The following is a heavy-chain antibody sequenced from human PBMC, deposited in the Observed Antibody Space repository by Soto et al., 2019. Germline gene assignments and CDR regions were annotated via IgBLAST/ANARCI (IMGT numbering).Heavy chain of an antibody. CDR1: GGTFSSYT. D-gene: IGHD3-22*01. V-gene: IGHV1-69*02. CDR3: AIVVVHPQYYYYGMDV. Sequence: QVQLVQSGAEVKKPGSSVKVSCKASGGTFSSYTISWVRQAPGQGLEWMGRIIPILGIANYAQKFQGRVTITXVKXTXRAYMELSSLRSEDTAVYYCAIVVVHPQYYYYGMDVWGHGTTVNVSS. J-gene: IGHJ6*02. CDR2: IIPILGIA.